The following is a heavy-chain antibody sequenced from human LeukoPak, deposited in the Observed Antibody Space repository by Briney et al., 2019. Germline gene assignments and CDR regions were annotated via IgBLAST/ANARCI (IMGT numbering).Heavy chain of an antibody. Sequence: GGSLRLSCAASGFTFTNAWMSWVRQAPGKGLEWVGRIKRKTDGETTDYAAPVEGRFTISRDDSKNTLYLQMNSLKTEDTAVYYCTTVDRWELLNIDYWGQGTLVTVSS. J-gene: IGHJ4*02. V-gene: IGHV3-15*01. D-gene: IGHD1-26*01. CDR3: TTVDRWELLNIDY. CDR2: IKRKTDGETT. CDR1: GFTFTNAW.